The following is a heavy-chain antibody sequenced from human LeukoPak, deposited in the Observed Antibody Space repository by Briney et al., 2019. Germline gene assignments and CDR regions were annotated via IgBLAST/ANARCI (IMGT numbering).Heavy chain of an antibody. CDR1: GYTFTGYY. CDR3: ARDAIVRDYSNSDY. J-gene: IGHJ4*02. CDR2: INPNSGGT. Sequence: ASVKVSCKASGYTFTGYYIHWVRQAPGQGLEWMGWINPNSGGTHYAQKFRGRVTMTRDTSISTAYMELSRLTSDDTAVCYCARDAIVRDYSNSDYWGQGTLVTVSS. V-gene: IGHV1-2*02. D-gene: IGHD4-11*01.